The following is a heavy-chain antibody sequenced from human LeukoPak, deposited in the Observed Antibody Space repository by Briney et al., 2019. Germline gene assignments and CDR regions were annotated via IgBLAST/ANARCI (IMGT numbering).Heavy chain of an antibody. V-gene: IGHV1-18*01. CDR2: ISSYNGDT. D-gene: IGHD2-15*01. Sequence: ASVKVSCKTSDYTFTDYGISWVRQAPGQGLEWMGWISSYNGDTNYAQKLQGRVTMTTDTSTSTAYMELRSLRSDDTAVYYCARDRVVVAASFRFDPWGQGTLATVSS. CDR3: ARDRVVVAASFRFDP. CDR1: DYTFTDYG. J-gene: IGHJ5*02.